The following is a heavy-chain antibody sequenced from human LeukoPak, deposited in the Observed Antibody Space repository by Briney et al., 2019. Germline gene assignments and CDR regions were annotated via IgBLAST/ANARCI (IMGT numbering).Heavy chain of an antibody. Sequence: PSETLSLTCAVYSGSFSGYYWSWIRQPPGKGLEWIGEINHSGSTNYNPSLKSRVTISVDTSKNQFSLKLSSVTAADTAVYYCARGPTPGSSYYYYYYMDVWGKGTTVTVSS. CDR1: SGSFSGYY. D-gene: IGHD6-6*01. CDR3: ARGPTPGSSYYYYYYMDV. V-gene: IGHV4-34*01. J-gene: IGHJ6*03. CDR2: INHSGST.